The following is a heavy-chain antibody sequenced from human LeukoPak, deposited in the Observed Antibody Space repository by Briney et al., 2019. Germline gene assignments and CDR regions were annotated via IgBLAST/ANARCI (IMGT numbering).Heavy chain of an antibody. CDR3: AKVAGYCSAGSCYFDY. D-gene: IGHD2-15*01. J-gene: IGHJ4*02. CDR2: INPNSGST. Sequence: ASVNLSCKASGYTFTGYYMHWVRHAPGQGLEWMGWINPNSGSTKYAPEFQGRVSMTRDTSISTAYMELSSLRSDDTAVYYCAKVAGYCSAGSCYFDYWGQGTLVTVSS. V-gene: IGHV1-2*02. CDR1: GYTFTGYY.